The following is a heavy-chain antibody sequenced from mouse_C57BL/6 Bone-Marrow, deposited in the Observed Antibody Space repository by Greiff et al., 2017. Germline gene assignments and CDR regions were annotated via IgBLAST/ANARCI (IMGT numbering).Heavy chain of an antibody. CDR3: ARSDGYYDY. CDR2: IRNKANGYTT. V-gene: IGHV7-3*01. Sequence: EVKLMESGGGLVQPGGSLSLSCAASGFTFTDYYMSWVRQPPGKALEWLGFIRNKANGYTTEYSASVKGRFTISRDTSQSILYLQMNALRAEDSATYYCARSDGYYDYWGQGTTLTVSS. CDR1: GFTFTDYY. J-gene: IGHJ2*01. D-gene: IGHD2-3*01.